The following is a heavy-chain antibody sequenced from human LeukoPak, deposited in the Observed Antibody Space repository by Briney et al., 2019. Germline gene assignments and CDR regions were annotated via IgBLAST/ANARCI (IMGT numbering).Heavy chain of an antibody. CDR2: IYHSGST. J-gene: IGHJ6*04. CDR1: GGSISSSNW. D-gene: IGHD3-10*01. CDR3: ARAYGSEEDYYYGMDV. Sequence: ASGTLSLTCAVSGGSISSSNWWSWVRQPPGKGLEWIGEIYHSGSTNYNPSLESRVTISVDKSKNQFSLKLSSVTAADTAVYYCARAYGSEEDYYYGMDVWGKGTTVTVSS. V-gene: IGHV4-4*02.